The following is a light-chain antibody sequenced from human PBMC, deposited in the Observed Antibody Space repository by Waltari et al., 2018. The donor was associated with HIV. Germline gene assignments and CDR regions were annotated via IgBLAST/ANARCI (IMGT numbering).Light chain of an antibody. CDR2: EVS. J-gene: IGLJ1*01. CDR1: SSHVGSYNL. V-gene: IGLV2-23*02. Sequence: QSALTQPASVPGSPGQSITISCTGTSSHVGSYNLVPWYQQHPGKAPKLMIYEVSKRPSGVSNRFSGSKSGNTASLTISGLQAEDEADYYCCSYAGSSTFYVFGTGTKVTVL. CDR3: CSYAGSSTFYV.